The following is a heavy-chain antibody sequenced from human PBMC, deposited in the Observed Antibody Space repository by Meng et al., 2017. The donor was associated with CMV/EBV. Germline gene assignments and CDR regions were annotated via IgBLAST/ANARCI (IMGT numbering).Heavy chain of an antibody. Sequence: GESLKISCAASGFTFSSCGMHWVRQAPGKGLEWVAFIRYDGSNKYYADSVKGRFTISRDNSKNTLYLQMNSLRAEDTAVYYCANQYSSSWGGGYFDYWGQGTLVTVSS. CDR3: ANQYSSSWGGGYFDY. CDR2: IRYDGSNK. D-gene: IGHD6-13*01. CDR1: GFTFSSCG. J-gene: IGHJ4*02. V-gene: IGHV3-30*02.